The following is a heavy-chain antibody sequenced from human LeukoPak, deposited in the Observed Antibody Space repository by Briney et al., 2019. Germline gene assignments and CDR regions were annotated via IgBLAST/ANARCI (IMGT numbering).Heavy chain of an antibody. Sequence: ASVKVSCKASGGTFSSYAISWVRQAPGQGLEWMGGIIPIFGTANYAQKFQGRVTITADESTSTAYMELSSLRSEDTAVYYCARDPQKMVYYYYGMDVWGQGTTVTVSS. CDR1: GGTFSSYA. D-gene: IGHD5-24*01. J-gene: IGHJ6*02. V-gene: IGHV1-69*13. CDR3: ARDPQKMVYYYYGMDV. CDR2: IIPIFGTA.